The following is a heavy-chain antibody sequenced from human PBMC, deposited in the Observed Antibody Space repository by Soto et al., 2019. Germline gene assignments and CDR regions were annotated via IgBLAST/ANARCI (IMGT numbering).Heavy chain of an antibody. Sequence: QVQLQESGPGLVKPSGTLSLTCAVSGDSISNSRWWTWVRQPPGKGLEWIGHIFHSGDTNYNPYLKSRVFISVDKSQTQFSLKVSSVTAADTAVYYCAYSTGWYRHDVWGQGTLVTVSS. CDR3: AYSTGWYRHDV. CDR1: GDSISNSRW. V-gene: IGHV4-4*02. J-gene: IGHJ3*01. CDR2: IFHSGDT. D-gene: IGHD6-19*01.